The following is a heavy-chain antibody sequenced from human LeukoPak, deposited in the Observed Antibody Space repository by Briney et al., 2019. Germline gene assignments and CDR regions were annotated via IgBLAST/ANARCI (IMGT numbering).Heavy chain of an antibody. J-gene: IGHJ4*02. CDR2: ISYDGSNK. CDR1: GFTFSSYD. V-gene: IGHV3-30*18. CDR3: AKLAYYDSSGSDY. D-gene: IGHD3-22*01. Sequence: PGRSLRLPCAASGFTFSSYDMHWVRQAPAKGLEWVAVISYDGSNKYYADSVKGRFTISRDNSKNTLYLQMNSLRAEDTAVYYCAKLAYYDSSGSDYWGQGTLVTVSS.